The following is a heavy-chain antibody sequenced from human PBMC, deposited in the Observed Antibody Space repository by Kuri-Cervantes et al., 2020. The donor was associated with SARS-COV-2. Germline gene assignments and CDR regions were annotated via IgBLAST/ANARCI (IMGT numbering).Heavy chain of an antibody. J-gene: IGHJ4*02. CDR3: ARDPTPGIAVAGPWGNFDY. V-gene: IGHV3-30-3*01. D-gene: IGHD6-19*01. Sequence: GESLKISCTASGFTFGDYAMSWVRQAPGKGLEWEAVISYDGSSKYYADSVKGRFTISRDNSKNTLYLQMNSLRAEDTAVYYCARDPTPGIAVAGPWGNFDYWGQGTLVTVSS. CDR2: ISYDGSSK. CDR1: GFTFGDYA.